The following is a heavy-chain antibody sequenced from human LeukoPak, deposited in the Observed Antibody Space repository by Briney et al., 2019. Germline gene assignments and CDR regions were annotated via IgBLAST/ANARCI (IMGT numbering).Heavy chain of an antibody. CDR3: ARRVKGGYRDRGAFDI. D-gene: IGHD5-18*01. Sequence: ASVKVSCKASGYTFTGYYMHWVRQAPGQGLEWMGWINPNSGGTNYAQKFQGRVTMTRDTSISTAYMELSRLRSDDTAVYYCARRVKGGYRDRGAFDIWGQGTMATVSS. CDR1: GYTFTGYY. V-gene: IGHV1-2*02. J-gene: IGHJ3*02. CDR2: INPNSGGT.